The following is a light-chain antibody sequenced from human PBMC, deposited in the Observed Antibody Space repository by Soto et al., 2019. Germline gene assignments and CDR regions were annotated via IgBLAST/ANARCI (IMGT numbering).Light chain of an antibody. V-gene: IGKV1-27*01. CDR2: AAS. CDR3: QKHSSVPFT. J-gene: IGKJ4*01. Sequence: DIQMTQSPSFLSASVGDRVTITCRASQGIRNSLAWYQHKPGKVPKLLIYAASTLHSGVPTRFSGSGSGTAFTLTISSLPPEDVAVYYSQKHSSVPFTFGGATKVEIK. CDR1: QGIRNS.